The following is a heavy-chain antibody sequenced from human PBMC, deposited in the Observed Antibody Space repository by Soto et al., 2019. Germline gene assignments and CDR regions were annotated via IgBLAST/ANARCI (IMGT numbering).Heavy chain of an antibody. CDR1: GGSFSDYY. CDR2: INHSGST. V-gene: IGHV4-34*01. CDR3: ARTSRFEY. Sequence: SETLSLTCAVYGGSFSDYYWSWIRQPPGKGLEWIGEINHSGSTNYNPSLKSRVTISVDTSKSQFSLKLSSVTAADTAVYYCARTSRFEYWGQGTLVTAPQ. D-gene: IGHD6-6*01. J-gene: IGHJ4*02.